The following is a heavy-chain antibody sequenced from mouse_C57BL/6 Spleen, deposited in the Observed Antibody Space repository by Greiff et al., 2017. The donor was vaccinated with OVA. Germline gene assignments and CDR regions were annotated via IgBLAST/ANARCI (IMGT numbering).Heavy chain of an antibody. CDR1: GYTFTSYW. CDR3: AREESNWFDY. J-gene: IGHJ2*01. CDR2: IDPSDSET. Sequence: VQLQQPGAELVRPGSSVKLSCKASGYTFTSYWMHWVKQRPIQGLEWIGNIDPSDSETPYNQKFKDKSTLTVDKSSSTAYMQLSSLTASDSSFYYCAREESNWFDYWGPGTTLTVSS. D-gene: IGHD2-5*01. V-gene: IGHV1-52*01.